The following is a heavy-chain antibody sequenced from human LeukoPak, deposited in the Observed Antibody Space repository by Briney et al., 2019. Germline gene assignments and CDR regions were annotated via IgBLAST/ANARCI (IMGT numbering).Heavy chain of an antibody. D-gene: IGHD5-24*01. CDR3: AKDDGWIQFNS. CDR1: GFTFSRHG. V-gene: IGHV3-23*01. Sequence: GGSLRLSCVASGFTFSRHGLNWVRQAPGKGLEWVSGISPGGDIRYYADSVKGRFTISRDNSKYTVSLQMSSLRAEDTAVYYCAKDDGWIQFNSWGQGTLVTVSS. CDR2: ISPGGDIR. J-gene: IGHJ4*02.